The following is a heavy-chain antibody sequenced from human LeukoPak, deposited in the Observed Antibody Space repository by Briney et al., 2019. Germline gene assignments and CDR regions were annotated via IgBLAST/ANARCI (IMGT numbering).Heavy chain of an antibody. CDR1: GFTFSSYS. D-gene: IGHD6-19*01. CDR3: ARASSSVPDY. Sequence: PGGSLRLSCAASGFTFSSYSMNWVRQAPGKGLEWVSSISSSSSYIYYADSVKGRFTISRDNAKNPLYLQMNSLRAEDTAVYYCARASSSVPDYWGQGTLVTVSS. J-gene: IGHJ4*02. V-gene: IGHV3-21*01. CDR2: ISSSSSYI.